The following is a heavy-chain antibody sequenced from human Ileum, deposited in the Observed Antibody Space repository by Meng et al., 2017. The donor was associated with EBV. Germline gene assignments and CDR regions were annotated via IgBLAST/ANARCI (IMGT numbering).Heavy chain of an antibody. J-gene: IGHJ4*02. CDR3: ARGNGWRFDY. CDR2: ININTGNP. CDR1: GYTFTSSS. V-gene: IGHV7-4-1*01. D-gene: IGHD6-19*01. Sequence: QVELVKSRAELKKPGDSVMVSCQAAGYTFTSSSMNWVRHAPGQGLEWMGWININTGNPTYAQGFTGRFVFSLDTSVSTAYLQIDSLKADDTAVYYCARGNGWRFDYWGQGTLVTVSS.